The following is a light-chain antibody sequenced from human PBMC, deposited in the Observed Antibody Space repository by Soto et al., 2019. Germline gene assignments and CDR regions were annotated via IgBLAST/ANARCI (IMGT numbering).Light chain of an antibody. CDR3: QQLSVYPLT. CDR2: GAS. Sequence: DIQLTQSPSFLSASVGDRVTITCRASQGISSYLAWYQQKPGKAPKVLIFGASTLQSGVPSRFSGSASGTEFTLTITSLQPEDFATYYCQQLSVYPLTFGGGTKVEI. CDR1: QGISSY. V-gene: IGKV1-9*01. J-gene: IGKJ4*01.